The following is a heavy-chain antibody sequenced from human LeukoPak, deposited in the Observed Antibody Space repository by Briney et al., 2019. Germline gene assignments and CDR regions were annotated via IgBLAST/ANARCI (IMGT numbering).Heavy chain of an antibody. CDR1: GYTFTSYG. D-gene: IGHD3-22*01. CDR2: ISAYNGNT. V-gene: IGHV1-18*01. CDR3: ARGRSWGSYYYDSSGYYKRENWFDP. Sequence: GASVKVSCKASGYTFTSYGISWVRQAPGQGLEWMGWISAYNGNTNYAQKLQGRVTMTTDTSTSTAYMELRSLRSDDTAVYYCARGRSWGSYYYDSSGYYKRENWFDPWGQGTLVTVSS. J-gene: IGHJ5*02.